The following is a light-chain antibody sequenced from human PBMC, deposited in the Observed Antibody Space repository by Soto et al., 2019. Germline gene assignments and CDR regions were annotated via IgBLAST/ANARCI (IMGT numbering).Light chain of an antibody. J-gene: IGKJ1*01. Sequence: IVMTQTPGTLCVSPGERATLSCRASQSISRSLAWYQQKPGQAPRLLISDASTRATGIPARFSGSGSGTEFTLTISSLQSEDFAVYYCQQYNNWPRTFGQGTKV. V-gene: IGKV3-15*01. CDR2: DAS. CDR1: QSISRS. CDR3: QQYNNWPRT.